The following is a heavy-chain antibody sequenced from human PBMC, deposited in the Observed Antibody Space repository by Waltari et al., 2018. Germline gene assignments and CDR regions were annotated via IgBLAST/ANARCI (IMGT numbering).Heavy chain of an antibody. Sequence: QLQLQESGPGLVKPSETLSLTCTVSGGSISSSSYYWGWIRQPPGKGLEWIGSIYYSGSAYYDPPLKSRVSRSGDTSKNQFSLKLSSVTAADTAVYYCARDRGYSYVDYWGQGTLVTVSS. V-gene: IGHV4-39*07. CDR3: ARDRGYSYVDY. D-gene: IGHD5-18*01. CDR2: IYYSGSA. J-gene: IGHJ4*02. CDR1: GGSISSSSYY.